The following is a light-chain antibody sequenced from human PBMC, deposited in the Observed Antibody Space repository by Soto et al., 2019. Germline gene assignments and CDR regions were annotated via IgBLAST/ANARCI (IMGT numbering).Light chain of an antibody. Sequence: DIQMTQSPSSLSASVGDRVTITCRASQTIGSDLSWYQQIPGKAPKLLIHTTSTLQSGVPSRFSGSASGTDLTLTISSLQPEDFATYYCQQSYTPLWTFGQGTKVQIK. V-gene: IGKV1-39*01. J-gene: IGKJ1*01. CDR1: QTIGSD. CDR3: QQSYTPLWT. CDR2: TTS.